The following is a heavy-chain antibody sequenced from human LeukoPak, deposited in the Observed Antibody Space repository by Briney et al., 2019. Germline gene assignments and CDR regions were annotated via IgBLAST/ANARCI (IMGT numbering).Heavy chain of an antibody. J-gene: IGHJ5*02. CDR2: TYNSGST. V-gene: IGHV4-59*01. Sequence: SETLSLTCTASGGSISGYYWSWIRQPPGKGLEWIGYTYNSGSTNYNPSLKSRATISVDTSKNQVSLKLSSVTAADTAVYYCATEAIPNWFDPWGQGTLVTVS. CDR3: ATEAIPNWFDP. CDR1: GGSISGYY.